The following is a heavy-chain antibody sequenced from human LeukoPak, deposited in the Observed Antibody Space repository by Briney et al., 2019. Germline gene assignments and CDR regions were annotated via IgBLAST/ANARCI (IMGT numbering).Heavy chain of an antibody. CDR1: GFTFSSYS. CDR2: ISSSSSYI. Sequence: GGSLRLSCAASGFTFSSYSMNWVRQAPGKGLEWVSSISSSSSYIYYAASVKGRFTISRDNAKNSLYLQMHSLRAEDTAVYYCARISYSSSWYRLVYYYMDVWGKGTTVTVSS. D-gene: IGHD6-13*01. V-gene: IGHV3-21*01. CDR3: ARISYSSSWYRLVYYYMDV. J-gene: IGHJ6*03.